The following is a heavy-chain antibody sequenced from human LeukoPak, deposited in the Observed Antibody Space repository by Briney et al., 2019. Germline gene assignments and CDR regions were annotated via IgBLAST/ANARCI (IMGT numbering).Heavy chain of an antibody. CDR3: ATGGLLRYQLLPSFDY. J-gene: IGHJ4*02. CDR1: GFTFSSYA. D-gene: IGHD2-2*01. Sequence: GGSLRLSCAASGFTFSSYAMSWVRQAPGKGLEWVSAISGNGGSTYYADSVKGRFTISRDNSKNTLYLQMNSLRAEDTAVYYCATGGLLRYQLLPSFDYWGQGTLVTVSS. V-gene: IGHV3-23*01. CDR2: ISGNGGST.